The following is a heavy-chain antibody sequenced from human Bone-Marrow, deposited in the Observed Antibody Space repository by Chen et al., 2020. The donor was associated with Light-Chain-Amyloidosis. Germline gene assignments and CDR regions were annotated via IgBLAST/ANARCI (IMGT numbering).Heavy chain of an antibody. Sequence: EVQLEQSGPEVKKPGESLKISCKGSGYTFPNYWIGWVRQIPGKGLEWMGVIYPDYSDARYSPSFEGQVTTSADKSITTAYLQWRSLKASDTAMYYCARRRDGYNFDYWGQGTLVTVSS. D-gene: IGHD5-12*01. CDR3: ARRRDGYNFDY. CDR1: GYTFPNYW. CDR2: IYPDYSDA. V-gene: IGHV5-51*01. J-gene: IGHJ4*02.